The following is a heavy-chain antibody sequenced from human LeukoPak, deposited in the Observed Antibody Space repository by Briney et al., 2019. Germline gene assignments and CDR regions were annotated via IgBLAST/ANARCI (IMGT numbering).Heavy chain of an antibody. J-gene: IGHJ4*02. D-gene: IGHD2/OR15-2a*01. V-gene: IGHV3-23*01. CDR1: GFTFTNHA. CDR3: ARSFTTKLDY. Sequence: GVSLRLSCAASGFTFTNHAMSWVRQAPGKGLEWVSAIIGSGGRTYYADSVKGRFTISRDNSKNTLSLQMNSLRAEDTAIHFCARSFTTKLDYWGQGTLVTVS. CDR2: IIGSGGRT.